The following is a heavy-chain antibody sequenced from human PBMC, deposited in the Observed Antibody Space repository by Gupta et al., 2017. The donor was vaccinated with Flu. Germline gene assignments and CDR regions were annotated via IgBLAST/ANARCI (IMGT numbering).Heavy chain of an antibody. V-gene: IGHV3-15*01. CDR2: IKSKTDGGTT. D-gene: IGHD2-15*01. Sequence: EVQLVESGGGLVKPGGSLRLSCAASGFTFSNAWMSWVRQAPGKGLEWVGRIKSKTDGGTTDYAAPVKGRFTISRDDSKNTLYLQMNSLKTEDTAVYYCTTLDIVVVVAATNLDYWGQGTLVTVSS. J-gene: IGHJ4*02. CDR1: GFTFSNAW. CDR3: TTLDIVVVVAATNLDY.